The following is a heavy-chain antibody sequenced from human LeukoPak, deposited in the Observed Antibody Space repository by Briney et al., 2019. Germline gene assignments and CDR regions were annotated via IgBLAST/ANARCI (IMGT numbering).Heavy chain of an antibody. CDR3: ARFGSGIDY. CDR1: GFTFSSYS. D-gene: IGHD3-10*01. V-gene: IGHV3-48*04. J-gene: IGHJ4*02. CDR2: ISSVGTIM. Sequence: PGGSLRLSCAASGFTFSSYSMNWVRQAPGKGLECVSCISSVGTIMYYADSVKGRFIISGDNAKNSLYLQMNSLRAEDTAVYYCARFGSGIDYWGQGTLVTVSS.